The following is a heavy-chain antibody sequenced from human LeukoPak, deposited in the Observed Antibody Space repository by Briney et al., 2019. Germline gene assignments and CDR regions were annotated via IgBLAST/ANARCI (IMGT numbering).Heavy chain of an antibody. J-gene: IGHJ4*02. Sequence: GASVKVSCRSSGYTFTTYGITWVRQAPGHGLEWRGWISTYNGNTNYAQKLQGRVTMTTDTSTSTAYLELRSLRSDDTAMYYCARDRMDTGTYFDYWGQGTLVTVSS. CDR1: GYTFTTYG. V-gene: IGHV1-18*01. CDR2: ISTYNGNT. CDR3: ARDRMDTGTYFDY. D-gene: IGHD5-18*01.